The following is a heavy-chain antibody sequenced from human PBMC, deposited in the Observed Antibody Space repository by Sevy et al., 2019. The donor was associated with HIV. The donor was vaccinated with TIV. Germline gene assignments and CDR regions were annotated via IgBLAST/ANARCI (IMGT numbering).Heavy chain of an antibody. D-gene: IGHD1-26*01. J-gene: IGHJ4*02. Sequence: GGSLRLSCAASGFTFSSYTMNWVRQAPGKGLEWVSYIISSSSTIYYADSVKGRFTISRDNAKNSLYLQMNSLRDEDTAVYFCARRFNIVGATHFDYWGQGTLVTVSS. CDR2: IISSSSTI. V-gene: IGHV3-48*02. CDR1: GFTFSSYT. CDR3: ARRFNIVGATHFDY.